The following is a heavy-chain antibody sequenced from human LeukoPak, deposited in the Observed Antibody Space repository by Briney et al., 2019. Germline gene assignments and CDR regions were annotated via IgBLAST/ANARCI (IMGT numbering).Heavy chain of an antibody. CDR1: GYTFTDFY. D-gene: IGHD5-18*01. V-gene: IGHV1-2*02. J-gene: IGHJ4*02. Sequence: GASVKVSCKTSGYTFTDFYFYWLRQAPGQGLEWVGWIFPRNGDTNYAQKFQDRVTLTRDTSISTAYMELSRLTSDDTAIYYCARDGDSPMVDFDYWSQGTLVTVSS. CDR3: ARDGDSPMVDFDY. CDR2: IFPRNGDT.